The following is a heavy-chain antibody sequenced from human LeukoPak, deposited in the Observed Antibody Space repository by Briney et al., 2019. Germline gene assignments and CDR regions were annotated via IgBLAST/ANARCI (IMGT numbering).Heavy chain of an antibody. J-gene: IGHJ6*02. CDR2: IYYSGDT. CDR1: GGSVSDINYF. V-gene: IGHV4-39*01. D-gene: IGHD3-10*01. Sequence: SETLSLTCTVSGGSVSDINYFWGWIRQPPGKGLEWIGSIYYSGDTYYNPSLKSRGTISVDTSKNQFSLKLNSVTAADTAVYYCASSVGTYYYYGMDVWGQGTTVTVSS. CDR3: ASSVGTYYYYGMDV.